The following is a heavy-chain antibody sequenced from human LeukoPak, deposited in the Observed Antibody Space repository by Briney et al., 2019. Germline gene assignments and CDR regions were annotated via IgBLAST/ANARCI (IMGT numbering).Heavy chain of an antibody. Sequence: ASVKVSCKASGYTFTGYYMHWVRRAPGQGLEWMGRINPNSGGTNYAQKFQGRVTMTRDTSISTAYMELSRLRSDDTAVYYCASSLGVYYYYGMDVWGQGTTVTVSS. CDR1: GYTFTGYY. D-gene: IGHD3-10*01. CDR2: INPNSGGT. J-gene: IGHJ6*02. CDR3: ASSLGVYYYYGMDV. V-gene: IGHV1-2*06.